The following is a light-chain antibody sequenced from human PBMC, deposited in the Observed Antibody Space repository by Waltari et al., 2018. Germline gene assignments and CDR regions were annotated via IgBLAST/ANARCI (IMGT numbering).Light chain of an antibody. CDR3: QQYDSSPWT. V-gene: IGKV3-20*01. J-gene: IGKJ1*01. Sequence: IVLTQSPGTLSLSPGERATLSCWASQSVSSSYLAWYQQKPGQAPRLLIYGASSRATGIPDRFSGSGSGTDFTLTISRLEPEDFAVYYCQQYDSSPWTFGQGTKVEIK. CDR2: GAS. CDR1: QSVSSSY.